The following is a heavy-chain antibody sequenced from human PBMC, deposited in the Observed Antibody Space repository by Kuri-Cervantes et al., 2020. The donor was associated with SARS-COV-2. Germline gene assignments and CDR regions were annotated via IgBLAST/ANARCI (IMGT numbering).Heavy chain of an antibody. CDR1: GFTFSNYW. CDR2: TNTDGSST. D-gene: IGHD1-26*01. CDR3: ARAFLRGGSDY. J-gene: IGHJ4*02. Sequence: GGSLTLSCAASGFTFSNYWMHWVRQAPGKGLVWVSRTNTDGSSTSYADSVKGRFTISRDNAKNTLYLQMNSLRAEDTAVYYCARAFLRGGSDYWGQGTLVTVSS. V-gene: IGHV3-74*01.